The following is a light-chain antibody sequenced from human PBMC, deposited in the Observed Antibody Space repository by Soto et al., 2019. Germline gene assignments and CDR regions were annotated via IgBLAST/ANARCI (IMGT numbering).Light chain of an antibody. CDR3: QQYKTYSRT. Sequence: DIQMTQSPSSLSASVGDRITMTCRASQSISSWLAWYQQKPGKAPNVLIYKASSLESGVPSRFSGSGSGTEFTLTISSLQPDDFATYYCQQYKTYSRTFGQGTKVEIK. V-gene: IGKV1-5*03. J-gene: IGKJ1*01. CDR1: QSISSW. CDR2: KAS.